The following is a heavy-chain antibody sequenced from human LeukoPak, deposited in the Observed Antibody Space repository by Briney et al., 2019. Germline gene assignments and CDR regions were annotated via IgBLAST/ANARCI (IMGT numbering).Heavy chain of an antibody. D-gene: IGHD2-2*01. Sequence: GGSLRLSCAVSGFTLSSYDMRWARQAPGKGLEWVSAISGSGGSTYYADSVKGRFTISRDNSKNTLYLQMNSLRAEDTAVYYGEKDSCSSTSCRGYFDYWGQGTPVTVSS. J-gene: IGHJ4*02. CDR1: GFTLSSYD. V-gene: IGHV3-23*01. CDR3: EKDSCSSTSCRGYFDY. CDR2: ISGSGGST.